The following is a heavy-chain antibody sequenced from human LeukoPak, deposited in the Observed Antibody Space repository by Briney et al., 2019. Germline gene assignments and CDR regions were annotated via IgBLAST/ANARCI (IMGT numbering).Heavy chain of an antibody. CDR1: GGSISSYY. Sequence: SETLSLTCTVSGGSISSYYWSWIRQPPGKGLEWIGYIYHSGSTNYNPSLKSRVTISVDTSKNQFSLKLSSVTAADTAVYYCARGTRGSGWFDPWGQGTLVTVSS. J-gene: IGHJ5*02. CDR3: ARGTRGSGWFDP. D-gene: IGHD5-12*01. V-gene: IGHV4-59*01. CDR2: IYHSGST.